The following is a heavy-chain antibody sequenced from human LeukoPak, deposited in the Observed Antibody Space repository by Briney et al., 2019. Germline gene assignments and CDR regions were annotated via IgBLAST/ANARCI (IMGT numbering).Heavy chain of an antibody. CDR2: IIPILSIA. V-gene: IGHV1-69*04. J-gene: IGHJ5*02. CDR3: ARHYYDSSGYLYWFDP. Sequence: SVKVSCKASGGTFSSYAISWVRQAPGQGLEWMGTIIPILSIANYAQKFQGRVTITADKSTSTAYMELSSLRSDDTAVYYCARHYYDSSGYLYWFDPWGQGTLVTVSS. CDR1: GGTFSSYA. D-gene: IGHD3-22*01.